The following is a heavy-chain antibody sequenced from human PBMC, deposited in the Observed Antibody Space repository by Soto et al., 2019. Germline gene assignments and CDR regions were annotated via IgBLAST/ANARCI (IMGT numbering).Heavy chain of an antibody. CDR1: GYTFTGYG. J-gene: IGHJ3*01. CDR2: ISVFNGNT. Sequence: QVQLVQSGAEVKKPGASVKVSCKTSGYTFTGYGINWVRQAPGHGLEWMGWISVFNGNTKYGQNIQDRVIMTTDTSTSTAYMELRSLRSDYAAVYFCGRDGSGGIIDSWGQGKMLIVSS. D-gene: IGHD2-15*01. V-gene: IGHV1-18*01. CDR3: GRDGSGGIIDS.